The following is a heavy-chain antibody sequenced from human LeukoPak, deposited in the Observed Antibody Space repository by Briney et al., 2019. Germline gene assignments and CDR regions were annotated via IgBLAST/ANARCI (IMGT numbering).Heavy chain of an antibody. CDR2: MNPNSGNT. CDR1: GYTFTSYD. Sequence: ASVKVSCKASGYTFTSYDINWVRQATGQGLEWMGWMNPNSGNTGYAQKFQGRVTTTRNTSISTAYMELSSLRSEDTAVYYCARGVGYCSSTSCYARTPDNWFDPWGQGTLVTVSS. J-gene: IGHJ5*02. V-gene: IGHV1-8*01. D-gene: IGHD2-2*01. CDR3: ARGVGYCSSTSCYARTPDNWFDP.